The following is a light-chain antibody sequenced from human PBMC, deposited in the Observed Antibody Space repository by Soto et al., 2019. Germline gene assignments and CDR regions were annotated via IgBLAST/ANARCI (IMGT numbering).Light chain of an antibody. CDR1: QSVTVNS. Sequence: ELVLTQSPSTLSLSPGEAVTLSCRASQSVTVNSLAWYQQKPGKAHRLLIYAASTRAAAVPDRFTGSGSGTDFAITISRLEAEDFGVYYCQQYGDSPLTSGPGTKVDI. CDR2: AAS. V-gene: IGKV3-20*01. J-gene: IGKJ3*01. CDR3: QQYGDSPLT.